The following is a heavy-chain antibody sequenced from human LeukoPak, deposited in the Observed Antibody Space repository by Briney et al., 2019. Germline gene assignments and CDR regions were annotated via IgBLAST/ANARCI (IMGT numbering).Heavy chain of an antibody. CDR3: ARGHLRNWFDP. J-gene: IGHJ5*02. V-gene: IGHV4-30-4*01. Sequence: SETLSLTCTVSGGSISSGDYYWSWIRQPPGKGLEWIGYIYYSGSTYYNPSLKSRVTISVDTSKNQFSLKLSSVTAADTAVYYCARGHLRNWFDPWGQGTLVTVSS. CDR2: IYYSGST. CDR1: GGSISSGDYY.